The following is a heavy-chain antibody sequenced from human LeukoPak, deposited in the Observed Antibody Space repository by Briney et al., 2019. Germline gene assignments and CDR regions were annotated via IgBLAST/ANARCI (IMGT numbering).Heavy chain of an antibody. CDR2: INHSGST. CDR1: GGSFSGYY. CDR3: ARGTGGYQLLLYY. V-gene: IGHV4-34*01. J-gene: IGHJ4*02. D-gene: IGHD2-2*01. Sequence: PSETLSLTCAVYGGSFSGYYWSWIRQPPGKGLEWIGEINHSGSTDYNPSLKSRVTISVDTSKNQFSLKLSSVTAADTAVYHCARGTGGYQLLLYYWGQGTLVTVSS.